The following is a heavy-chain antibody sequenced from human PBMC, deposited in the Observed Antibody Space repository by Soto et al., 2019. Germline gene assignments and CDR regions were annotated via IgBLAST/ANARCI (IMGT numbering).Heavy chain of an antibody. CDR3: ASHYDSSGYYYRGLDY. J-gene: IGHJ4*02. Sequence: QVQLVQSGAEVKKPGSSVKVSCKASGGTFSSYAISWVRQAPGQGLEWLGGIIPIFGTADYAQKFQGRVTITADESTSTAYMELSSLRSEDTAVYYCASHYDSSGYYYRGLDYWGQGTLVTVSS. CDR1: GGTFSSYA. CDR2: IIPIFGTA. V-gene: IGHV1-69*12. D-gene: IGHD3-22*01.